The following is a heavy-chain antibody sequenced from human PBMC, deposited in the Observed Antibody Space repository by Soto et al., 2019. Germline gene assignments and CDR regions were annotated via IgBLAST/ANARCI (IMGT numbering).Heavy chain of an antibody. V-gene: IGHV4-30-4*01. Sequence: PSETLSLTCTVSGGSISSGDYYWSWIRQPPGKGLEWIGYTYYSGSTYYNPSLKSRVTISVDTSKNQFSLTLSSVTAADTAVYYCARDLFVVPAANYYYYYGMDVWGQGTTVTVSS. D-gene: IGHD2-2*01. CDR3: ARDLFVVPAANYYYYYGMDV. J-gene: IGHJ6*02. CDR2: TYYSGST. CDR1: GGSISSGDYY.